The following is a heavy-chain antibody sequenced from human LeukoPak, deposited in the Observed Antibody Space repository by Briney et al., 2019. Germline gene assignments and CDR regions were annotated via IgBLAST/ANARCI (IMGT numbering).Heavy chain of an antibody. J-gene: IGHJ6*02. CDR3: AKDIRSYPDYYYGMDV. D-gene: IGHD3-16*01. V-gene: IGHV3-9*01. CDR1: GFTFDDYA. CDR2: ISWNSGTI. Sequence: PGGSLRLSCAASGFTFDDYAMQWVRHVPGKGLEWVSGISWNSGTIGYADSVKGRFTISRDNAKNCLYRQMNSLRAEDTALYYCAKDIRSYPDYYYGMDVWGQGTTVTVSS.